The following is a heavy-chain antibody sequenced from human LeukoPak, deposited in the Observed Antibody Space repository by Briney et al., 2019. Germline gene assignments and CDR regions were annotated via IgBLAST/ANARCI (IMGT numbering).Heavy chain of an antibody. Sequence: PGGSLRLSCAASGFTFSSYEMNWVRQAPGKGLEWVSYISSSGSTIYYADSVKGRFTISRDNAKNSLYLQMNSLRAEDTAVYYCARDRAAASYGPGGIDYRGQGTLVTVSS. V-gene: IGHV3-48*03. CDR3: ARDRAAASYGPGGIDY. CDR2: ISSSGSTI. CDR1: GFTFSSYE. D-gene: IGHD5-18*01. J-gene: IGHJ4*02.